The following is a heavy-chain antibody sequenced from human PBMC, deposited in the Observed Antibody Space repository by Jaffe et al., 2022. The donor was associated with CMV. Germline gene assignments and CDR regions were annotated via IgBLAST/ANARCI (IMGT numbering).Heavy chain of an antibody. D-gene: IGHD7-27*01. V-gene: IGHV1-18*04. CDR2: ISVYSGKT. CDR1: GYTFRTYN. J-gene: IGHJ4*02. CDR3: ARADWGDN. Sequence: QVQLVQSGAEVKRPGASVRVSCKASGYTFRTYNIIWVRQAPGQGLEWVGWISVYSGKTNYAQKVQGRVLMTTDTSTTTAYLEVRSLRSDDTAVYYCARADWGDNWGQGTLVTVSS.